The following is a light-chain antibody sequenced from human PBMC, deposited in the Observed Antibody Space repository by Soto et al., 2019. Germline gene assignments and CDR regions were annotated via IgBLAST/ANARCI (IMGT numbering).Light chain of an antibody. V-gene: IGKV1-5*03. CDR1: QTISSW. J-gene: IGKJ1*01. CDR2: KAS. Sequence: IQMTQSPSTLSGSVGDRVTITCRASQTISSWLAWYQQKPGKAPKLLIYKASTLKSGVPSRFSGSGSGTEFTLTISRMHPYDLATYYCALYKSYSEALGQGTKLAIK. CDR3: ALYKSYSEA.